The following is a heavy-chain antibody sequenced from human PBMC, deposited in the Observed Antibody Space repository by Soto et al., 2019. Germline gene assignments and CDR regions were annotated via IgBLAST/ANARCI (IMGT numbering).Heavy chain of an antibody. Sequence: GGSLRLSCAASGFTFSSYWMSWVRQAPGKGLEWVANIKQDGSEKYYVDSVKGRFTISRDNAKNSLYLQMNSLRAEDTAVYYCARETYYDYIWGSYRPQAMDVWGKGTTVTVSS. CDR1: GFTFSSYW. CDR3: ARETYYDYIWGSYRPQAMDV. CDR2: IKQDGSEK. V-gene: IGHV3-7*01. D-gene: IGHD3-16*02. J-gene: IGHJ6*04.